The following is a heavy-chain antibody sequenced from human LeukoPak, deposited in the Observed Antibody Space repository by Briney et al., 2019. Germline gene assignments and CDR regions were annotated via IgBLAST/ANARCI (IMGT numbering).Heavy chain of an antibody. Sequence: SETLSLTCTVSGGSISSYYWSWIRQPPGKGLEWIGSIYYSGSTYYNPSLKSRVTISVDTSKNQFSLKLSSVTAADTAVYYCARIHYDILTGYTEGAFDIWGQGTMVTVSS. J-gene: IGHJ3*02. CDR1: GGSISSYY. CDR2: IYYSGST. V-gene: IGHV4-39*01. CDR3: ARIHYDILTGYTEGAFDI. D-gene: IGHD3-9*01.